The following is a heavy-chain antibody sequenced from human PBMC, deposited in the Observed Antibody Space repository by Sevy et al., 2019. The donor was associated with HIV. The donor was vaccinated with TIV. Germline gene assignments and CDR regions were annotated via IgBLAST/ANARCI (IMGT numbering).Heavy chain of an antibody. J-gene: IGHJ1*01. Sequence: ASVKVSCKASGYTFTNYHITWVRQAPGQGLEWMGRITPNNGDTNYAQRLHGRVNMTTDTSTSTVYMELRSLRSDDTAVYYCARAPSGSQGPGQYFHHWGQGTLVTVSS. CDR1: GYTFTNYH. CDR3: ARAPSGSQGPGQYFHH. CDR2: ITPNNGDT. D-gene: IGHD1-26*01. V-gene: IGHV1-18*01.